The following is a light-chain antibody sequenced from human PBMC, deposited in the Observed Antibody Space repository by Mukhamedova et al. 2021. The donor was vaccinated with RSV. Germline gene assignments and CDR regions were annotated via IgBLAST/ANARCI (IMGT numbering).Light chain of an antibody. V-gene: IGLV2-14*01. CDR3: SSYTSSSTLVV. Sequence: DVGGYNYVSWYQQHPGKAPKLMIYEVSNRPSGVSNRFSGSKSGNTASLTVSGLQAEDEADYYCSSYTSSSTLVVFGGGTKLTVL. J-gene: IGLJ2*01. CDR1: DVGGYNY. CDR2: EVS.